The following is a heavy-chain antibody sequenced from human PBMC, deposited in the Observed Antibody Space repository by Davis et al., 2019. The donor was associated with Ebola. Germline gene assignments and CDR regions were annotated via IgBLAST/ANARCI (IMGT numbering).Heavy chain of an antibody. CDR3: ARDGTVTNYYNYGMDV. Sequence: PGGSLRLSCAASGFTVSSNYMSWVRQAPGKGLEWVSVIFSGGSTYYADSVKGRFTISRDNSKNTLYLQMNSLRGEDTAVYYCARDGTVTNYYNYGMDVWGKGTTVTVSS. J-gene: IGHJ6*04. V-gene: IGHV3-53*01. CDR1: GFTVSSNY. D-gene: IGHD4-17*01. CDR2: IFSGGST.